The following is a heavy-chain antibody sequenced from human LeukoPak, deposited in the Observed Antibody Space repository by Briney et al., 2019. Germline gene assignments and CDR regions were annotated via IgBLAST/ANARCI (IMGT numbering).Heavy chain of an antibody. J-gene: IGHJ6*02. Sequence: NASETLCLTCAVYGGSLSGYYWSWIRQPPGKGLEWIGEINHSGSTNYNPSLKSRVTISVDTSKNQFSLKLSSVTAADTAVYYCARLAGRHGSGSYYYYGMDVWGQGTTVTVSS. D-gene: IGHD3-10*01. CDR1: GGSLSGYY. V-gene: IGHV4-34*01. CDR3: ARLAGRHGSGSYYYYGMDV. CDR2: INHSGST.